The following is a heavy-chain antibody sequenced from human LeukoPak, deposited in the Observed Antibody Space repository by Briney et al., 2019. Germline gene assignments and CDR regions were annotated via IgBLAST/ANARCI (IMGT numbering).Heavy chain of an antibody. D-gene: IGHD3-10*01. CDR3: ARDTPMIRGVIITPNP. V-gene: IGHV4-39*07. Sequence: SETLSLTCTVSGGSISTSGYYWGWIRQPPGKGLEWIGTIYYSGNTYYNPSLKSRVTISLDRSKSQFSLKLSSVTAADTAVYYCARDTPMIRGVIITPNPWGQGTLVTVSS. CDR1: GGSISTSGYY. J-gene: IGHJ5*02. CDR2: IYYSGNT.